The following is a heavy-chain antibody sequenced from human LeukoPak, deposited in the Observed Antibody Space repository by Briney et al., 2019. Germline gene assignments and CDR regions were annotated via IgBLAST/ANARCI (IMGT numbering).Heavy chain of an antibody. CDR2: IYSGGST. J-gene: IGHJ3*02. V-gene: IGHV3-66*02. CDR1: GFTFSSYG. Sequence: GGSLRLSCAASGFTFSSYGMHWVRQAPGKGLEWVSVIYSGGSTYYADSVKGRFTISRDNSKNTLYLQMNSLRAEDTAMYYCARGLHLGSDIWGQGTMVTVSS. D-gene: IGHD7-27*01. CDR3: ARGLHLGSDI.